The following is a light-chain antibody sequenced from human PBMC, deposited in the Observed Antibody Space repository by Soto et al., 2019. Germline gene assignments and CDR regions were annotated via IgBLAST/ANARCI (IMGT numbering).Light chain of an antibody. CDR2: DVS. V-gene: IGLV2-11*01. Sequence: QSVLTQPRSVSGSPGQSVTISCTGTSSDVGTYNYVSWYKQYPGKAPKLMIFDVSQRPSGVSDRFSGSKSGNKASLTISGLQAEDEADYYCCSFVGSYKWVFGGGTKLTVL. CDR3: CSFVGSYKWV. CDR1: SSDVGTYNY. J-gene: IGLJ3*02.